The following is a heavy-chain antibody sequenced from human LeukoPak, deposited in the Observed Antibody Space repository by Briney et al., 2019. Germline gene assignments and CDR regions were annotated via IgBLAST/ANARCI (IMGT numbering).Heavy chain of an antibody. J-gene: IGHJ4*02. CDR3: ARLGYCSSSSCYRGPIEY. CDR1: GGSFSGYY. Sequence: SSETLSLTCAVYGGSFSGYYWSWIRQPPGKGLEWIGEINHSGSTNYNPSLKSRVTISVDTSKNQFSLKLSSVTAADTAVYYCARLGYCSSSSCYRGPIEYWGQGTLVTVSS. V-gene: IGHV4-34*01. CDR2: INHSGST. D-gene: IGHD2-2*02.